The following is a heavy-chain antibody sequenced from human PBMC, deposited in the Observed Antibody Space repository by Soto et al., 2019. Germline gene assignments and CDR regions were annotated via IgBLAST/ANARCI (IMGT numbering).Heavy chain of an antibody. Sequence: QVQLVQSGAEVKKPGASVKVSCKASGNSFTTYYMHWVRQAPGQGLEWMGIITPSGGRTTYAQKFPGRVTMTSDTSTSTFHMELSSLTSEDTAVYYCAGLYHYYSSGYYDYWGQGTLGTVSS. CDR3: AGLYHYYSSGYYDY. D-gene: IGHD3-22*01. CDR2: ITPSGGRT. CDR1: GNSFTTYY. V-gene: IGHV1-46*01. J-gene: IGHJ4*02.